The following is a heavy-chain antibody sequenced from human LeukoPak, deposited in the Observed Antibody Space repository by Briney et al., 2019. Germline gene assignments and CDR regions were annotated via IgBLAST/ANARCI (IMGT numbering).Heavy chain of an antibody. CDR1: GGSISSGDYY. CDR2: IYYSGST. Sequence: SETLSLTCTVSGGSISSGDYYWSWIRQPPGTGLEWIGYIYYSGSTYYNPSLKSRVTISVDTSKNQFSLKLSSVTAADTAVYYCASRYGSGSPFDYWGQGTLVTVSS. D-gene: IGHD3-10*01. J-gene: IGHJ4*02. CDR3: ASRYGSGSPFDY. V-gene: IGHV4-30-4*01.